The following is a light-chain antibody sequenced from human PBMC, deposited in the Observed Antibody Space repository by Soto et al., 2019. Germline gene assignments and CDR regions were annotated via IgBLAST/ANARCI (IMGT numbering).Light chain of an antibody. J-gene: IGLJ2*01. CDR1: SSDVGGYNY. Sequence: QSALTQPPSASGSPGQSVTISCTGTSSDVGGYNYVSWYQKHPGKAPKLLIYEVSKRPSGVPDRFSGSKSGNTASLTVSGLQAEDAADYYCSSYAGSNNFVVFGGGTKLTVL. V-gene: IGLV2-8*01. CDR3: SSYAGSNNFVV. CDR2: EVS.